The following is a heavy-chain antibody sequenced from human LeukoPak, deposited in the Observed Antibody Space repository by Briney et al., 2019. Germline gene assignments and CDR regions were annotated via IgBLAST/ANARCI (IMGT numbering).Heavy chain of an antibody. CDR3: VKRYCSGGSCYQFDY. CDR1: GFTFSNYA. Sequence: GGSLRLSCSASGFTFSNYAMHWVRQAPGKGLEYVSAISSNGANTYYADSVKGRVTISRDNSKNTLFLQLSSLRVEDMAVYYCVKRYCSGGSCYQFDYWGQGTLVIVSS. V-gene: IGHV3-64D*09. J-gene: IGHJ4*02. CDR2: ISSNGANT. D-gene: IGHD2-15*01.